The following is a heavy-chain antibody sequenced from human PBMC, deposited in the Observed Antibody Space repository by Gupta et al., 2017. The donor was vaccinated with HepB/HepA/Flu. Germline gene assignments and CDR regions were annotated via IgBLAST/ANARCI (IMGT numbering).Heavy chain of an antibody. J-gene: IGHJ4*02. V-gene: IGHV3-74*01. D-gene: IGHD1-1*01. CDR3: TRVVGAWRPFDY. Sequence: EVQLLESGGGLVQPGGSLRLSCAASGFTFRTYWMHWVRQPPGKGLVWVSRINTDGTSTNYADSVKGRFTISRDNAKKMLYLQMNSLRAEDTAVYYCTRVVGAWRPFDYWGQGTLVTVSS. CDR2: INTDGTST. CDR1: GFTFRTYW.